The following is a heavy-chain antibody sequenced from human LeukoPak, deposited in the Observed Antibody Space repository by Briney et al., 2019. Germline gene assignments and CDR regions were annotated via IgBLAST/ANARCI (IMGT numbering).Heavy chain of an antibody. V-gene: IGHV1-2*02. D-gene: IGHD4-17*01. J-gene: IGHJ4*02. CDR2: INPNSGGT. CDR1: GYTFTSYG. Sequence: GASVKVSCKASGYTFTSYGISWVRQAPGQGLEWMGWINPNSGGTNYAQKFQGRVTMTRDTSISTAYMELSRLRSDDTAVYYCARDPIYGDYVGPDYWGQGTLVTVSS. CDR3: ARDPIYGDYVGPDY.